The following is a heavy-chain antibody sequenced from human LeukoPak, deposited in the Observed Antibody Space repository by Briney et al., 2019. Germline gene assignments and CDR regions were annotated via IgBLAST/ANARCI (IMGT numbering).Heavy chain of an antibody. V-gene: IGHV4-39*01. J-gene: IGHJ6*02. CDR3: ASRPIAAAGTYYYGMDV. Sequence: SETLSLTCTVSGGSISSSSYYWGWIRQPPGKGLEWIGSIYYSGSTYYNPSLKSRVTISVDTSKNQFSLKLSSVTAADTAVYYCASRPIAAAGTYYYGMDVWGQGTTVTVSS. CDR2: IYYSGST. CDR1: GGSISSSSYY. D-gene: IGHD6-13*01.